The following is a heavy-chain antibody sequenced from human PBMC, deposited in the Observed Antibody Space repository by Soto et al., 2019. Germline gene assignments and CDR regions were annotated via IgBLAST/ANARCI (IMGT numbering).Heavy chain of an antibody. D-gene: IGHD6-19*01. J-gene: IGHJ4*02. Sequence: GGSLRLSCAASGFTFSSYAMSWVRQAPGKGLEWVSAISGSGGSTFYADSVKGRLTISRDNSKNTLYLQMNSLRAEDTAVYYCANDARGSSGPTGYWGQGTLFSVAS. CDR3: ANDARGSSGPTGY. V-gene: IGHV3-23*01. CDR1: GFTFSSYA. CDR2: ISGSGGST.